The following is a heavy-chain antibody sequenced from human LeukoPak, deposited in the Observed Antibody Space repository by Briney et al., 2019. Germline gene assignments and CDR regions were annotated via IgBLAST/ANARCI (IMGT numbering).Heavy chain of an antibody. CDR3: ARAGYGDSDFDY. J-gene: IGHJ4*02. D-gene: IGHD4-17*01. Sequence: SETLSLTCTVSGYSISSGYYWGWIRQPPGEGLEWIGSIYHSGNTYYNPSLKSRVTISVDTSKNQFSLKLNSVTAADTAVYYCARAGYGDSDFDYWGQGTLVTVSS. V-gene: IGHV4-38-2*02. CDR1: GYSISSGYY. CDR2: IYHSGNT.